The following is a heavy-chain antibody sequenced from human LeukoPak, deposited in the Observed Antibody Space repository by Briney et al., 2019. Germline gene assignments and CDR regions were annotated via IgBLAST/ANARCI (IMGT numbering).Heavy chain of an antibody. Sequence: GGSLRLSCAASGFTFSSYAMHWVRQAPGKGLEWVAVISYDGSNKYYADSVEGRFTISRDNSKNTLYLQMNSLRAEDTAVYYCAREEEWLVQAAWDYWGQGTLVTVSS. D-gene: IGHD6-19*01. CDR1: GFTFSSYA. J-gene: IGHJ4*02. V-gene: IGHV3-30*04. CDR2: ISYDGSNK. CDR3: AREEEWLVQAAWDY.